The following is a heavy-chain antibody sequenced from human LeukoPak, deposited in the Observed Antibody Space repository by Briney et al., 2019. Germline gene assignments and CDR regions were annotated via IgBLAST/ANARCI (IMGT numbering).Heavy chain of an antibody. J-gene: IGHJ4*02. CDR3: ASGHTAVTRHFDL. V-gene: IGHV3-21*06. CDR2: IRSGSSAI. Sequence: PGGSLRLSCAASGLTFNTYSMTWVRQAPGKGLEWVSIIRSGSSAIFCADALKGRFTNSRDYAKNLLYLDMNSRRAEDRAVYYCASGHTAVTRHFDLWGKGTLLTVSS. CDR1: GLTFNTYS. D-gene: IGHD4-17*01.